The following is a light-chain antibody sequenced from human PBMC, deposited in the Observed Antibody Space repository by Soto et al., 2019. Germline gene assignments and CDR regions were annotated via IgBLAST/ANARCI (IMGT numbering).Light chain of an antibody. Sequence: QSALTQPPSASGSHGQSVTISCTGTKNDIGVYDFVSWYQHHPGKAPRLIIYEVVQRPSGVPDRFSGSKSGNTASLTVSVLQAADEADYFCKSYAGSNTYVFGSGTKLTVL. CDR2: EVV. J-gene: IGLJ1*01. CDR1: KNDIGVYDF. V-gene: IGLV2-8*01. CDR3: KSYAGSNTYV.